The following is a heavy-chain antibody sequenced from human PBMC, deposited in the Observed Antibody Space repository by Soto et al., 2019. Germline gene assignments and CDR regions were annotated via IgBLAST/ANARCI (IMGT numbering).Heavy chain of an antibody. J-gene: IGHJ6*02. CDR3: ARPRIAARPGGDYYYSGMDV. CDR1: GGSSSSSSYY. D-gene: IGHD6-6*01. CDR2: IYYSGST. V-gene: IGHV4-39*01. Sequence: SETLSLTCTVSGGSSSSSSYYWGWIRQPPGKGLEWIGSIYYSGSTYYNPALKSRVTISVDRSKNPFSLKLSSVTAADTAVYYCARPRIAARPGGDYYYSGMDVWGQGTTVTVSS.